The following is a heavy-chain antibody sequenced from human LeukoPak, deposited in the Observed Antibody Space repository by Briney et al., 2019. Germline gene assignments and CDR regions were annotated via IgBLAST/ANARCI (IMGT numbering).Heavy chain of an antibody. CDR2: ISSAGTT. J-gene: IGHJ4*02. CDR3: ARDLETANTYYFDY. Sequence: GGSLRLSCAASGFTVSSSYMSWVRQAPGKGLEWVSIISSAGTTYYADSVKGRFTISRDNSKNTVYLQVNSLRDEDTAVYYCARDLETANTYYFDYWGQGTMVTVSS. D-gene: IGHD5-18*01. V-gene: IGHV3-66*01. CDR1: GFTVSSSY.